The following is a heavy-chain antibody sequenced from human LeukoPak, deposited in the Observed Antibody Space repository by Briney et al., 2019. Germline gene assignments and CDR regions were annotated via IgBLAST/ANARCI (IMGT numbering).Heavy chain of an antibody. V-gene: IGHV3-23*01. J-gene: IGHJ4*02. CDR3: ARGPYNTMLYRLAH. Sequence: GGSLRLSCAGSGFAFGIYAMSWVRQAPGMGLEWVSSISADGQVTYYADSVEGRFTVSRDNSKSSLYLQLNSLRAEHTATYYFARGPYNTMLYRLAHWGQGTLVTVSS. CDR1: GFAFGIYA. D-gene: IGHD3-10*02. CDR2: ISADGQVT.